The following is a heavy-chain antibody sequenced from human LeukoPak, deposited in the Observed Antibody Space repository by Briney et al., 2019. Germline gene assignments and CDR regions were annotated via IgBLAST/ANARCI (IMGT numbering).Heavy chain of an antibody. CDR2: IKSKTDGGTT. CDR3: AFPWGAGWFYSDC. Sequence: GGSLRLSCAASGFIFSNAWMSWVRQAPGKGLEWVGRIKSKTDGGTTDYAAPVKGRFTISRDDSKNTLYLQMNSLRTDDTAVYYCAFPWGAGWFYSDCWGQGTLVTVSS. D-gene: IGHD3-10*01. CDR1: GFIFSNAW. J-gene: IGHJ4*01. V-gene: IGHV3-15*01.